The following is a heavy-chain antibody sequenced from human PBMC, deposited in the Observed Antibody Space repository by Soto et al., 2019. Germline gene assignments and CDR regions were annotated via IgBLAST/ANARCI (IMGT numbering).Heavy chain of an antibody. CDR1: GFTFTDYA. V-gene: IGHV3-23*01. CDR2: INGRGGGT. Sequence: EVQLLASGGGLVQPGGSLRLSCAASGFTFTDYALTWVRQTPRKGLEWVSSINGRGGGTYYADSVKGRFTISRDNSKNLVFLQMNSLGVEDAAIYYCTKNPRPICGGDCYAEYWGHGTLVTVSP. CDR3: TKNPRPICGGDCYAEY. D-gene: IGHD2-21*02. J-gene: IGHJ4*01.